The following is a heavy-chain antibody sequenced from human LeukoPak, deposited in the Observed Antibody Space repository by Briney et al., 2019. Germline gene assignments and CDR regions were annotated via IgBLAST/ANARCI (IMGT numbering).Heavy chain of an antibody. J-gene: IGHJ4*02. CDR1: GGSISSYY. D-gene: IGHD6-19*01. CDR3: ARYGVAVAGLGFDY. Sequence: SETLSLTCTVSGGSISSYYWSWIRQPARKGLEWIGRIYTSGSTNYNPSLKSRVTMSVDTSKNQFSLKLCSVTAADTAVYYCARYGVAVAGLGFDYWGQGTLVTVSS. V-gene: IGHV4-4*07. CDR2: IYTSGST.